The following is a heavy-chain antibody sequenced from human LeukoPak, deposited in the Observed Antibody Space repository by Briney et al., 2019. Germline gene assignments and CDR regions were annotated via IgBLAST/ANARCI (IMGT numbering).Heavy chain of an antibody. CDR3: ARGSKWLERYYYSGMDV. V-gene: IGHV4-34*01. D-gene: IGHD6-19*01. Sequence: SETLSLTCAVYGGSFSGYYWSWIRQPPGKGLEWIGEINHSGSTNYNPSLKSRVTISVDTSKNQCSLKLSSVTAADTAVYYYARGSKWLERYYYSGMDVWGQGTTVTVSS. CDR1: GGSFSGYY. J-gene: IGHJ6*02. CDR2: INHSGST.